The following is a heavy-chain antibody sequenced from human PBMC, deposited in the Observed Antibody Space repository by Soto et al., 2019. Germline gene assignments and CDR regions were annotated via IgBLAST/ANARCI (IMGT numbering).Heavy chain of an antibody. V-gene: IGHV4-39*01. J-gene: IGHJ4*02. CDR2: IYYSGST. Sequence: QLQLQESGPGLVKPSETLSLTCTVSGGSISSSSYYWGWIRQPPGKGLEWLGRIYYSGSTYYNPSLKSRVTISVDTSKNQFSLKLSSVTAADTAVYYCARRVYSGSYPAHFDYWGQGTLLTVSS. CDR3: ARRVYSGSYPAHFDY. D-gene: IGHD1-26*01. CDR1: GGSISSSSYY.